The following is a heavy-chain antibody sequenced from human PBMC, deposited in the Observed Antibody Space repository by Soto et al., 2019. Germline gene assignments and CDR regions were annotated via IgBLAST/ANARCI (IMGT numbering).Heavy chain of an antibody. CDR2: ISTYSGNT. CDR3: ARANGQWMVND. CDR1: GYTFTSYG. V-gene: IGHV1-18*01. Sequence: QVQLVQSGVEVKKPGASVKVSCEASGYTFTSYGISWVRQAPGQGLEWMGWISTYSGNTKYGHHLQGRVTLTTDTSTSTAYMELRSLKSDDTAVYYCARANGQWMVNDWGPGTLITVSS. J-gene: IGHJ4*02. D-gene: IGHD6-19*01.